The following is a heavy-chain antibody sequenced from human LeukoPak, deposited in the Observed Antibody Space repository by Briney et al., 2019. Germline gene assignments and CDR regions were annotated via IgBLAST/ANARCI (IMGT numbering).Heavy chain of an antibody. CDR2: IKQDGSEK. J-gene: IGHJ6*03. D-gene: IGHD3-10*01. CDR3: ARDQQGSGSYYDYYYMDV. Sequence: TGGSLRLSCAASGFTFSSCWMSWVRQAAGKGLEWVANIKQDGSEKYYVDSVKGRFTISRDNAKNSLYLQMNSLRAEDTAVYYRARDQQGSGSYYDYYYMDVWGKGTTVTVSS. CDR1: GFTFSSCW. V-gene: IGHV3-7*01.